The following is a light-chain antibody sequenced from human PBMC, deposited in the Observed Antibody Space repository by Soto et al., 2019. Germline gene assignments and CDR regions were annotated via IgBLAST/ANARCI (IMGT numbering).Light chain of an antibody. CDR1: QDISRY. CDR3: QQLYSYSS. CDR2: AAS. Sequence: DIQLTQSPSFVSASVGERVTITCRASQDISRYLVWYQQKPGEAPKLLISAASTLHSGVPSRFSGSGSGTEFTLTVSYLLPEDFATYYCQQLYSYSSFGQGTRLESK. J-gene: IGKJ5*01. V-gene: IGKV1-9*01.